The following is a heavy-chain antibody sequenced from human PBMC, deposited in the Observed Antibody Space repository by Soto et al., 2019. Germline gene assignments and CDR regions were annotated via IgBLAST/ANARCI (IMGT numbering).Heavy chain of an antibody. D-gene: IGHD3-22*01. Sequence: SETLSLTCTVSGGSISSSSYYWGWIRQPPGKGLEWIGSIYYSGSTYYNPSPKSRVTISVDTSKNQFSLKLSSVTAADTAVYYCARHGVVVDPMFDYWGQGTLVTVS. CDR2: IYYSGST. V-gene: IGHV4-39*01. CDR1: GGSISSSSYY. CDR3: ARHGVVVDPMFDY. J-gene: IGHJ4*02.